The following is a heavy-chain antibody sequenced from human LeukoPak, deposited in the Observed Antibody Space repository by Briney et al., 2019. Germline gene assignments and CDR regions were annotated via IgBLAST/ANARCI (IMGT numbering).Heavy chain of an antibody. V-gene: IGHV4-59*01. CDR2: IYYSGST. D-gene: IGHD3-22*01. CDR1: GGSISSYY. J-gene: IGHJ5*02. CDR3: ARGETYYYDSSGYNNWFDP. Sequence: SETLSLTCAGSGGSISSYYWSWIRQPPGKGLEWIGYIYYSGSTNYNPSLKSRVTISVDTSKNQFSLKLSSVTAADTAVYYCARGETYYYDSSGYNNWFDPWGQGTLVTVSS.